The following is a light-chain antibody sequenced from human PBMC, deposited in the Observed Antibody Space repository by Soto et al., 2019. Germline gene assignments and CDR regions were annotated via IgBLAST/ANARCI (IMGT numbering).Light chain of an antibody. CDR2: DVS. J-gene: IGKJ1*01. CDR3: HQYNSFPWT. CDR1: QSISRW. V-gene: IGKV1-5*01. Sequence: GDRVTITCRASQSISRWLAGYQQKPGRAPKLLIFDVSSLESGVPSMFSGSGSGTEFTLTIGSLQPGDFGTYYCHQYNSFPWTFGQGTTVDIK.